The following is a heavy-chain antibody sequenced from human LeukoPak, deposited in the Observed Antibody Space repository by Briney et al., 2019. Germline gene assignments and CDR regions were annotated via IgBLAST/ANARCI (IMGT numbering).Heavy chain of an antibody. V-gene: IGHV1-69*05. D-gene: IGHD3-10*01. CDR3: ARELRITMVRGARDAFDI. CDR2: IIPIFGTA. CDR1: GYTFTGHY. J-gene: IGHJ3*02. Sequence: ASVKVSCKASGYTFTGHYMHWVRQAPGQGLEWMGGIIPIFGTANYAQKFQGRVTITTDESTSTAYMELSSLRSEDTAVYYCARELRITMVRGARDAFDIWGQGTMVTVSS.